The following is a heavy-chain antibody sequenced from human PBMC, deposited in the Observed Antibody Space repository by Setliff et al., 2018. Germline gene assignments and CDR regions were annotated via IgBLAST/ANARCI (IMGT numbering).Heavy chain of an antibody. CDR1: GLSFRDHF. D-gene: IGHD3-22*01. CDR3: TRDFWPESSGFAFGQ. J-gene: IGHJ4*02. V-gene: IGHV3-72*01. CDR2: TRNKALNYAT. Sequence: PGGSLRLSCAASGLSFRDHFMDWVRQAPGKGLEWLGRTRNKALNYATEYAASVKGRFTISRDDSKSIAYLRMNSLKIEDTAVYYCTRDFWPESSGFAFGQWGQGTLVTVS.